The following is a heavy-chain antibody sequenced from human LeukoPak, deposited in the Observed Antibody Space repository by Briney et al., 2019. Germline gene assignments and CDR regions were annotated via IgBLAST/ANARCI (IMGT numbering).Heavy chain of an antibody. D-gene: IGHD4-11*01. J-gene: IGHJ6*03. V-gene: IGHV4-34*01. CDR2: INHSVST. Sequence: SETLSLTCAVYGGSFSGYYWSWIRQHPGKGLEWIGEINHSVSTNYIPSLKSRVTISVDTSKNQFSLKLSSVTAADTAVYYCARGVGVYSNYPTYYYYYYMDVWGKGTTVTVSS. CDR1: GGSFSGYY. CDR3: ARGVGVYSNYPTYYYYYYMDV.